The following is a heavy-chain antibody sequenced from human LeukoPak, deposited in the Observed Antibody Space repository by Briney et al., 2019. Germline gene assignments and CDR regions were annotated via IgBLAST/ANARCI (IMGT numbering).Heavy chain of an antibody. CDR2: MNPKSGNT. CDR1: GCTFISYD. V-gene: IGHV1-8*01. J-gene: IGHJ6*03. Sequence: GASVKVSCKASGCTFISYDIVWLRQATGQGLEWMGYMNPKSGNTDYVQNFQGRVTMTRDTSITTAYMELSGLRSEDTAVYYCARKIASTRLGVRYYYMDVWGEGTTVTISS. D-gene: IGHD2-2*01. CDR3: ARKIASTRLGVRYYYMDV.